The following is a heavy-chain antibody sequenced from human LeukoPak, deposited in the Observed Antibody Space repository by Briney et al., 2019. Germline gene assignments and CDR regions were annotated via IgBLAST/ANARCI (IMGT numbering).Heavy chain of an antibody. V-gene: IGHV4-61*02. CDR3: ATYYYDSSDYQDY. D-gene: IGHD3-22*01. CDR2: IYTSGST. Sequence: SETLSLTCTVSGGSISSSGYYWSWIRQPAGKGLEWIVRIYTSGSTNYNPSLKSRLTISVDTSKNQFSLKLSSVTAADTAIYYCATYYYDSSDYQDYWGQGTLVTVSS. J-gene: IGHJ4*02. CDR1: GGSISSSGYY.